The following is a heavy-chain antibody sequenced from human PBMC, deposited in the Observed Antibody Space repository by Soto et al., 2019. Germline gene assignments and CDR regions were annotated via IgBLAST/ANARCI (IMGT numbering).Heavy chain of an antibody. CDR3: AKVFRVLTTEGS. J-gene: IGHJ1*01. Sequence: EVQLLESGGGLVQPGGSLRLSCAASGFTFSSYAMSWVRQAPGKGLEWVSDISGSGGSTYYADSVKGRFTISRDNSKNTLYLQMNSLRAEDTAVYYCAKVFRVLTTEGSWGQGTLVTVSS. CDR1: GFTFSSYA. CDR2: ISGSGGST. D-gene: IGHD4-17*01. V-gene: IGHV3-23*01.